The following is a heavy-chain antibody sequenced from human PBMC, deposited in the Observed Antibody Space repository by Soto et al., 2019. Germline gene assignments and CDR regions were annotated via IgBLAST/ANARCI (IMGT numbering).Heavy chain of an antibody. CDR1: GFTFNDYW. CDR3: ARFGNMRKKYFDD. J-gene: IGHJ4*02. Sequence: EVQLVESGGGLVQPGGSLRLSCAASGFTFNDYWMHWVRQAPGKGLVWVSRINSDGISTNYADSVKGRFTISRDNAKNTLYLQLNSLRADDTAVYYCARFGNMRKKYFDDWGQGTLVTVSS. CDR2: INSDGIST. D-gene: IGHD2-2*01. V-gene: IGHV3-74*01.